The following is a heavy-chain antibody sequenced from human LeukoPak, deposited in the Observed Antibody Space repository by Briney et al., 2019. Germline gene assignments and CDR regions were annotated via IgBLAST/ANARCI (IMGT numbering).Heavy chain of an antibody. CDR3: VRGQLWSYYHDY. Sequence: KPGGSLRLSCAASGFTFSSYSMNWVRHAPGKGLVWVSRIKGDERSTNYADSVKGRFTISRDNAKNTVYLEMNSLRAEDTAVYYCVRGQLWSYYHDYWGQGTLVTVSS. D-gene: IGHD5-18*01. J-gene: IGHJ4*02. CDR1: GFTFSSYS. CDR2: IKGDERST. V-gene: IGHV3-74*01.